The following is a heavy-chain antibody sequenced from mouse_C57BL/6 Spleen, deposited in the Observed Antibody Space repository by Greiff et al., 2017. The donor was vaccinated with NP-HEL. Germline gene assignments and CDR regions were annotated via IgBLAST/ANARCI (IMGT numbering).Heavy chain of an antibody. V-gene: IGHV1-80*01. CDR2: IYPGDGDT. CDR1: GYAFSSYW. D-gene: IGHD3-2*02. CDR3: ARGPAGMEALDY. Sequence: VQLQQSGAELVKPGASVKISCKASGYAFSSYWMNWVKQRPGKGLEWLGQIYPGDGDTNYTGKFKGKATLTADKSSSTAYMQLSSLTSEDSAVYFFARGPAGMEALDYWGQGTTLTVSS. J-gene: IGHJ2*01.